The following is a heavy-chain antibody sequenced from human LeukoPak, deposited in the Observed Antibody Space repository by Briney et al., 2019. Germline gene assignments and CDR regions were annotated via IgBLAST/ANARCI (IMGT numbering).Heavy chain of an antibody. V-gene: IGHV4-34*01. CDR1: GGSFSGYY. J-gene: IGHJ4*02. CDR2: INDRGSI. D-gene: IGHD5-24*01. CDR3: ARGRRW. Sequence: SETLSLTCAVYGGSFSGYYWTWIRQPPGKGLELIGEINDRGSINYNPSLESRLTISIDTSKNQFSLRLSSMTAADTAVYYCARGRRWWGQGALVTVSS.